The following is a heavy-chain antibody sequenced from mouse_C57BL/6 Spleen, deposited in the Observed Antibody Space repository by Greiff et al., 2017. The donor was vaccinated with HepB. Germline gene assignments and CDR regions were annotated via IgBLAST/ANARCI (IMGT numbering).Heavy chain of an antibody. J-gene: IGHJ2*01. CDR3: AREIYYYGSFDY. D-gene: IGHD1-1*01. CDR1: GYTFTDYY. Sequence: EVQLQQSGPELVKPGASVKISCKASGYTFTDYYMNWVKQSHGKSLEWIGDINPNNGGTSYNQKFKGKATLTVDKSSSTAYMELRSLTSEDSAVYYCAREIYYYGSFDYWGQGTTLTVSS. V-gene: IGHV1-26*01. CDR2: INPNNGGT.